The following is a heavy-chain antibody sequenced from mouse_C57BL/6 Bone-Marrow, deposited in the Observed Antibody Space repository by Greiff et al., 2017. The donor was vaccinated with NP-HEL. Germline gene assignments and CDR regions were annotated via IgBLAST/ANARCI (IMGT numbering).Heavy chain of an antibody. CDR1: GYTFTSYW. V-gene: IGHV1-72*01. CDR2: IDPNSGGT. Sequence: QVQLQQPGAELVKPGASVKLSCKASGYTFTSYWMHWVKQRPGRGLEWVGRIDPNSGGTKYNEKFKSKATLTGDKPSSSAYMQLSSLTSEDSAVYYCARGRRLRRRPLAYWGQGTLVTVSA. D-gene: IGHD1-2*01. CDR3: ARGRRLRRRPLAY. J-gene: IGHJ3*01.